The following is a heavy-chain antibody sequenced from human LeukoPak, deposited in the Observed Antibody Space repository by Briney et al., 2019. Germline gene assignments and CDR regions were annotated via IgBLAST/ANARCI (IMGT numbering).Heavy chain of an antibody. CDR3: ARGKYQGYCSSTSCYTDYYYGMDV. J-gene: IGHJ6*02. CDR2: INHSGST. D-gene: IGHD2-2*02. V-gene: IGHV4-34*01. Sequence: NPSETLSLTCAVYGGSFSGYYWSWIRQPPGKGLEWLGEINHSGSTNYNPSLKSRVTISVDTSKNQFSPKLSSVTAADTAVYYCARGKYQGYCSSTSCYTDYYYGMDVWGQGTTVTVSS. CDR1: GGSFSGYY.